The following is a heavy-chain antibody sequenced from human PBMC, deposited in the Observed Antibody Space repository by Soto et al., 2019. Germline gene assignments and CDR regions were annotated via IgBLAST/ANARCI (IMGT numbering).Heavy chain of an antibody. CDR1: GGSISSYY. CDR3: ARQGWFYYGSWSYGINWYDP. Sequence: SETLSLTCTVSGGSISSYYWSWIRQPPGKGLEWIGYIYYSGRTNYNPSLKSRVTISADTSKNQFSLKLSSVTAADTAVYYCARQGWFYYGSWSYGINWYDPWGQGSLVIVSS. V-gene: IGHV4-59*01. J-gene: IGHJ5*02. D-gene: IGHD3-10*01. CDR2: IYYSGRT.